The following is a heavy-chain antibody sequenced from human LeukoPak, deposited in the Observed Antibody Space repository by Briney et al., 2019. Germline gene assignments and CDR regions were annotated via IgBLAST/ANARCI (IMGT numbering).Heavy chain of an antibody. CDR1: GGSISSYY. D-gene: IGHD3-22*01. Sequence: PSETLSLTCTVSGGSISSYYWSWIRQPAGKGLEWIGRIYTSGSTNYNPSLKSRVTMSVDTSKKQFSLNLSSVTAADTAMYYCATLYYDSSGNAFDIWGQGTMVTVSS. CDR2: IYTSGST. CDR3: ATLYYDSSGNAFDI. J-gene: IGHJ3*02. V-gene: IGHV4-4*07.